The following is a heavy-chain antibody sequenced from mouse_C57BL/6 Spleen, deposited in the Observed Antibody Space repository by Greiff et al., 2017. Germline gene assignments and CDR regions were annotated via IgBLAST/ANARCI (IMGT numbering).Heavy chain of an antibody. CDR3: ARRDYEDY. V-gene: IGHV1-9*01. CDR2: VLPGSGST. Sequence: QVQLKESGAELMKPGASVKLSCKATGYTFTGYWIEWVKQRPGHGLEWIGEVLPGSGSTNYNANLKGQVTFTADTSSNTAYMQRSSLTTEDAAIYYCARRDYEDYWGQGTTLTVSS. CDR1: GYTFTGYW. J-gene: IGHJ2*01. D-gene: IGHD2-4*01.